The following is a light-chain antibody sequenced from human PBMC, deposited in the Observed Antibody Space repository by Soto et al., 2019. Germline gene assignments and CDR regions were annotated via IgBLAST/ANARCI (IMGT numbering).Light chain of an antibody. J-gene: IGKJ5*01. V-gene: IGKV3-11*01. CDR1: PSFRGL. CDR3: QQRHMWPIT. Sequence: EVVLTQSPFTLSLSPGERATLSCRASPSFRGLLAWYQQKPGQAPRTLIYDAYNRATGIPPRFSGSGAGTDFTPTISSLEPEDSAVYYCQQRHMWPITFGQGTRLEIK. CDR2: DAY.